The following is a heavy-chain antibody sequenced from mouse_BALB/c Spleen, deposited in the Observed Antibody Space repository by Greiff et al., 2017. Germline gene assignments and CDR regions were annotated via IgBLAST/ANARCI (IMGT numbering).Heavy chain of an antibody. D-gene: IGHD1-1*02. Sequence: QVQLQQSGPELVKPGASVKISCKASGYSFTSYYIHWVKQRPGQGLEWIGWIFPGSGNTKYNEKFKGKATLTADTSTSTAYLQHSSLTSEDSAVYFCGKTGGGYAMDYWGQGTSVTVSS. J-gene: IGHJ4*01. CDR3: GKTGGGYAMDY. CDR2: IFPGSGNT. V-gene: IGHV1-66*01. CDR1: GYSFTSYY.